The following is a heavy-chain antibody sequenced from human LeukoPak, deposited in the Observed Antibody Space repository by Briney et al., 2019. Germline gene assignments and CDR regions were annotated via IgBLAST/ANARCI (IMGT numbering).Heavy chain of an antibody. CDR3: AKHRGYCSGGTCSTIGLDY. Sequence: GGSLRLSCAASGFTFSSYGMSWVRQAPGKGLEWVSGISDSGGSTYYADSVKGRFIISRDNSKNTLYLQMNSLRAEDTAVYYCAKHRGYCSGGTCSTIGLDYWGQGTLVTDSS. V-gene: IGHV3-23*01. CDR1: GFTFSSYG. D-gene: IGHD2-15*01. J-gene: IGHJ4*02. CDR2: ISDSGGST.